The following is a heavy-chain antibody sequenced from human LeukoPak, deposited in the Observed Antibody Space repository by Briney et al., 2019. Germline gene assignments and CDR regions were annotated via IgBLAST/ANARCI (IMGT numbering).Heavy chain of an antibody. D-gene: IGHD5-12*01. J-gene: IGHJ4*02. CDR3: ARGQYGGYDSLGDY. CDR2: INSDGSNT. Sequence: PGGSLRLSCAASGFTFSSYWMHWVRQAPGKGLVWVSRINSDGSNTDYADSVKGRITISRNNAKNTLFLQMNSLRDEDTAVYYCARGQYGGYDSLGDYWGQGTLVTVSS. V-gene: IGHV3-74*01. CDR1: GFTFSSYW.